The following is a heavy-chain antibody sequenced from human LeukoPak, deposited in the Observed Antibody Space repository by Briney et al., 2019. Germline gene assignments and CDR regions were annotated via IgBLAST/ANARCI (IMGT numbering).Heavy chain of an antibody. CDR3: ARGRPYGGYIY. CDR1: GGSFSGYY. CDR2: INHSGST. D-gene: IGHD5-12*01. J-gene: IGHJ4*02. Sequence: SETLSLTCAVYGGSFSGYYWSWIRQPPGKGLEWIGEINHSGSTNYNPSLKSRVTISVDTSKNQFSLKLSSVTAADTAVYYCARGRPYGGYIYWGQGTLVTASS. V-gene: IGHV4-34*01.